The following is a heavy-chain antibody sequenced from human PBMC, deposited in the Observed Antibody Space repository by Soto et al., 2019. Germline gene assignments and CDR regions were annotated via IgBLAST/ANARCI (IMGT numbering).Heavy chain of an antibody. CDR3: ARRGISKIGFDT. CDR1: GYIFSNYY. V-gene: IGHV1-46*01. J-gene: IGHJ3*02. CDR2: FNPSGDAT. D-gene: IGHD3-10*01. Sequence: AAVEVSCKASGYIFSNYYMHWVRQAPGQGLEWMGVFNPSGDATHYAQSFQGRVSVTRDTSTSTVYMELSTLTSEDTAVYYCARRGISKIGFDTWGQGTMVTVSS.